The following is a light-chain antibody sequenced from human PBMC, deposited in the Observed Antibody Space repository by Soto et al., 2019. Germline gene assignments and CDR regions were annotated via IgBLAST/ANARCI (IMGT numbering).Light chain of an antibody. CDR3: QQRDNWPWT. Sequence: EIVLTQSPGTLSLSPGERSTLXXRASQSVSSTYLAWYQQEPGQAPRIXIYGASSRATGIPDRFSGSGSGTDFTLTISSLEPEDFAVYYCQQRDNWPWTFGQGTKVDIK. CDR2: GAS. V-gene: IGKV3D-20*02. J-gene: IGKJ1*01. CDR1: QSVSSTY.